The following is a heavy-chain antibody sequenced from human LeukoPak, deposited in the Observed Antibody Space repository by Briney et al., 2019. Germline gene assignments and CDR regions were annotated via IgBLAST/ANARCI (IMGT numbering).Heavy chain of an antibody. J-gene: IGHJ4*02. V-gene: IGHV3-11*01. D-gene: IGHD5-18*01. CDR2: ISDSGSTI. CDR3: ARELDTAMVMVVEDY. CDR1: GFIFSDYF. Sequence: PGGSLRLSCAASGFIFSDYFMSWIRQAPGKGREWVSYISDSGSTINYADSVKGRFTISRDKAKNSLYLQMNSLRGDDTAVYYCARELDTAMVMVVEDYWGQGTLVTVSS.